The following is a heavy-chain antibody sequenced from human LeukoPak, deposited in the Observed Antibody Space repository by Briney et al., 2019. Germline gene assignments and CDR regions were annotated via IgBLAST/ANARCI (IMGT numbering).Heavy chain of an antibody. V-gene: IGHV3-7*01. Sequence: GGSLRLSCAASGFTFSSYWMSWVRQAPGKGLEWVANIKQDGSEKYYVDSVKGRFTISRDNAKNSLYLQMNSLRAEDTAVYYCARDADYDILTGYYGAQGPFDCWGQGTLVTVSS. CDR2: IKQDGSEK. D-gene: IGHD3-9*01. CDR3: ARDADYDILTGYYGAQGPFDC. J-gene: IGHJ4*02. CDR1: GFTFSSYW.